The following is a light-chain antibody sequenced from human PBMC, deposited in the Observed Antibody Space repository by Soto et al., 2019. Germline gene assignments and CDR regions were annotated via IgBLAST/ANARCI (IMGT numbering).Light chain of an antibody. CDR2: EVS. J-gene: IGLJ3*02. CDR1: SSDVGGYNY. Sequence: QSALTQPASVSGSPGQSITISCTGTSSDVGGYNYVSWYQQHPGKAPKLMIYEVSNRPSGVSNRFSGSKSGNTASPTISGLQAEDEADYYCSSYTSSSTLWVFGGGTKLTVL. V-gene: IGLV2-14*01. CDR3: SSYTSSSTLWV.